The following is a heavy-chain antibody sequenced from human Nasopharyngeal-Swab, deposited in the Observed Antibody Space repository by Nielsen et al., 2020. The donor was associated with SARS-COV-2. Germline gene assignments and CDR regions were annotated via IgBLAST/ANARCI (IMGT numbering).Heavy chain of an antibody. V-gene: IGHV1-46*01. CDR3: ARDGVLTIFGVWRAPGSEYYFDY. J-gene: IGHJ4*02. CDR2: INPSGGST. Sequence: ASGKVSCKESGYTFTSYYMHWVQQAPGQGLEWMGIINPSGGSTSYAQKFQGRVTMTRDTSTSTVYIELSSLRSEYTAVYYCARDGVLTIFGVWRAPGSEYYFDYWGQRTLVTVSS. D-gene: IGHD3-3*01. CDR1: GYTFTSYY.